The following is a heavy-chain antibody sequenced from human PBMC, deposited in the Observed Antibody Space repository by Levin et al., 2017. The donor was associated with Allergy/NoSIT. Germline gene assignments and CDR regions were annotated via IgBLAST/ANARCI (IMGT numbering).Heavy chain of an antibody. D-gene: IGHD1-26*01. CDR2: ISRTGSRT. CDR1: GLTFSSNG. J-gene: IGHJ4*02. V-gene: IGHV3-23*01. Sequence: GGSLRLSCAVSGLTFSSNGMTWVRQAPGKGLEWVSSISRTGSRTYYADSVKGRFTISRDNSKNTLSLQMNSLRSEDTAVYHYASGYSSSYYSFVYWGQGTLVTVSS. CDR3: ASGYSSSYYSFVY.